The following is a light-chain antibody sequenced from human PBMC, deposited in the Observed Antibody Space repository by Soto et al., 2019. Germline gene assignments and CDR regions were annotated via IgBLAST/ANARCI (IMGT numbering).Light chain of an antibody. V-gene: IGKV3-15*01. CDR3: QQYNNWPSIT. CDR1: QSVSSN. CDR2: GAS. Sequence: EIVMTPSPATLSVSPGERASLCCRASQSVSSNLAWYQQKPGQAPRLLIYGASTRATGIPARFSGSGSGTEFTLTISSLQSEDFAVYYCQQYNNWPSITFGQGTRLEIK. J-gene: IGKJ5*01.